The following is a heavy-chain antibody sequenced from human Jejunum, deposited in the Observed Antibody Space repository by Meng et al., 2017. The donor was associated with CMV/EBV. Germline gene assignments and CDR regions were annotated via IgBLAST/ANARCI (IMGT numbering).Heavy chain of an antibody. J-gene: IGHJ4*02. CDR3: ARDRTTTGVNYFDY. Sequence: QLELQESGRGLVNPSATLSLTRTASGGSISSSNYHWGWIRQPPGKGLEWIGSIYYSGITYYNPSLKSRVTISVDTSKNQFSLKLSSVTAADTAVYYCARDRTTTGVNYFDYWGQGTLVTVSS. V-gene: IGHV4-39*07. CDR1: GGSISSSNYH. CDR2: IYYSGIT. D-gene: IGHD4-23*01.